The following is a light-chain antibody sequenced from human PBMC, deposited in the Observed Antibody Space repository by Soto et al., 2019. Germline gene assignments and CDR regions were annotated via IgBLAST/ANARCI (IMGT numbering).Light chain of an antibody. Sequence: EVVLTQSPGTLSLSPGDRAALSCRASQSLRSYLAWYQQKPGQAPRLLIYGASTRLTGIPARFIGSGSGTDFTPTISSLEPEDFAAYYCQQYDSSPRTFGQGTKVEIK. CDR2: GAS. CDR3: QQYDSSPRT. V-gene: IGKV3-20*01. J-gene: IGKJ1*01. CDR1: QSLRSY.